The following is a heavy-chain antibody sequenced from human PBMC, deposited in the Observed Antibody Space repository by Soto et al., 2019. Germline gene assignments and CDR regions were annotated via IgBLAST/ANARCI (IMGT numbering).Heavy chain of an antibody. J-gene: IGHJ4*02. CDR3: AKHLYCSSTSCYFFKD. CDR1: GFTFSSYA. CDR2: ISGSGGST. V-gene: IGHV3-23*01. D-gene: IGHD2-2*01. Sequence: GGSLRLSCAASGFTFSSYAMSWVRQAPGKGLEWVSAISGSGGSTYYADSVKGRFTISRDNSKNTLYLQMNSLRAEDTAVYYCAKHLYCSSTSCYFFKDWGQGTLVTVSS.